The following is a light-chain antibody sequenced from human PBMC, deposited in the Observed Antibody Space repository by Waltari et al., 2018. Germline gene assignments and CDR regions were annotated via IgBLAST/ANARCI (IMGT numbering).Light chain of an antibody. J-gene: IGKJ4*01. CDR3: QEYNSAPLT. CDR2: AAS. V-gene: IGKV1-27*01. Sequence: DIQMTQSPSSLAASVGDRGSITCRASQGISNYLVWYQQKPGKVPKLLIDAASTLQSGVPPRFSGSGSGTDFTLTISSLQPEDVATYYCQEYNSAPLTFGGGTKVELK. CDR1: QGISNY.